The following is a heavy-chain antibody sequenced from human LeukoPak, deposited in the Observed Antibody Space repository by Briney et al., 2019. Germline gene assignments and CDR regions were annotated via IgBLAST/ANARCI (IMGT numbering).Heavy chain of an antibody. J-gene: IGHJ4*02. Sequence: PSETLSLTCAVYSGSFSGYYWSWIRQPPGKGLEWIGEINHSGSTNYNPSLKSRVTMSVDTSQNQFSLRLSSVTAADTAVYYCARENGYSYGYYFDYWGQGTLVTVSS. V-gene: IGHV4-34*01. CDR2: INHSGST. D-gene: IGHD5-18*01. CDR3: ARENGYSYGYYFDY. CDR1: SGSFSGYY.